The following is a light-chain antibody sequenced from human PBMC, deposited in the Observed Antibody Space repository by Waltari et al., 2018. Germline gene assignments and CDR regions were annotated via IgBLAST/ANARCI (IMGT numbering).Light chain of an antibody. V-gene: IGLV3-1*01. J-gene: IGLJ2*01. CDR2: QDN. Sequence: SLELTQTPSLSVSPGETASITCSGEPWRDNYVSWYQHKPGQSPVLLIYQDNMRPSGIPERFSGSNSGNTATLTISGTQAMDEADYYCQAWHTSTVVVFGGGTKLTVL. CDR1: PWRDNY. CDR3: QAWHTSTVVV.